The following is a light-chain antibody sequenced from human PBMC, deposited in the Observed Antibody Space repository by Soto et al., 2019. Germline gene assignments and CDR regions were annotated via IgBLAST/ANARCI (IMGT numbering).Light chain of an antibody. Sequence: DIQMTQPPSSLSASVGERVTSTCRASQSISSYLNWYQQKPGKAPKLLIYAASSLQSGVPSRFSGSGSGTDFTLTISSLQPEDFATYYCQQSYSTPFTFGQGTKVDIK. CDR3: QQSYSTPFT. CDR1: QSISSY. CDR2: AAS. J-gene: IGKJ1*01. V-gene: IGKV1-39*01.